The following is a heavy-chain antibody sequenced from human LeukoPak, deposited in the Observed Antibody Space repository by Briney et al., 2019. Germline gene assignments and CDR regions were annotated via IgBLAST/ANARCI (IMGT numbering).Heavy chain of an antibody. CDR2: FDPEDGET. V-gene: IGHV1-24*01. J-gene: IGHJ3*02. CDR1: GYTLTELS. Sequence: GASVKVSCKVSGYTLTELSMHWVRQAPGKGLEWMGGFDPEDGETIYAQKFQGRVTITADKSTSTAYMELSSLRSEDTAVYYCARGKKRITMIVVVLPDAFDIWGQGTMVTVSS. CDR3: ARGKKRITMIVVVLPDAFDI. D-gene: IGHD3-22*01.